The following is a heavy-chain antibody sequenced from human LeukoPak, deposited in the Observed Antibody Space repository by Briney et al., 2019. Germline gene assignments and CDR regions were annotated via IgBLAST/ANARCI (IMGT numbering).Heavy chain of an antibody. J-gene: IGHJ6*02. CDR2: ISAYNGNT. D-gene: IGHD6-6*01. CDR3: ACIAARPDGMDV. Sequence: ASVKVSCKASGYTFTSYGISWVRQAPGQGLEWMGWISAYNGNTNYAQKLQGRVTMTTDTSTSTAYMELRSLGSDDTAVYYCACIAARPDGMDVWGQGTTVTVSS. CDR1: GYTFTSYG. V-gene: IGHV1-18*01.